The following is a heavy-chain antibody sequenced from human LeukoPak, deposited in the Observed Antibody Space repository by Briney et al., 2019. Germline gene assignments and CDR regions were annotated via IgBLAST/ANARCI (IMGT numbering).Heavy chain of an antibody. D-gene: IGHD3-22*01. Sequence: PSETLSLTCVVYSGSFSGYYWSWIRQPPGKGLEWIGEINHSGSTNYNPSLRSRVTTSVDTSKNQFSLKLSSVTAADTAVYYCASSFHSVGYYSPFDYWGQGTRVTVSS. J-gene: IGHJ4*02. V-gene: IGHV4-34*01. CDR1: SGSFSGYY. CDR3: ASSFHSVGYYSPFDY. CDR2: INHSGST.